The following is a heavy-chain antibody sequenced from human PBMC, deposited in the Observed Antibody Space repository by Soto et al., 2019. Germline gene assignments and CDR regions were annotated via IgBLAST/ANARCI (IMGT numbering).Heavy chain of an antibody. CDR3: ARDRDCSGGSCYSDY. J-gene: IGHJ4*02. CDR1: GYTFTSYA. D-gene: IGHD2-15*01. V-gene: IGHV1-18*01. CDR2: ISAYNGNT. Sequence: AASVKVSCKASGYTFTSYAITWVRQAPGQGLEWMGWISAYNGNTKYAQKLQGRVTMTTDTSTSTVYMELRSLRSDDTAVYYCARDRDCSGGSCYSDYWGQGTLVTVSS.